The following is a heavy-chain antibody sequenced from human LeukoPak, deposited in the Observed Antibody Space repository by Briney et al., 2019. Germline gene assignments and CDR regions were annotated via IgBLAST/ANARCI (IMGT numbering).Heavy chain of an antibody. Sequence: PSETLSLTCTVSGGSVSSGSYYWSWIRQPPGKGLEWIGYIYYSGSTNYNPSLKSLVTISVDTSKNQFSLKLSSVTAADTAVYYCAREETVTGYFDYWGQGTLVTVSS. CDR1: GGSVSSGSYY. D-gene: IGHD4-17*01. J-gene: IGHJ4*02. CDR2: IYYSGST. CDR3: AREETVTGYFDY. V-gene: IGHV4-61*01.